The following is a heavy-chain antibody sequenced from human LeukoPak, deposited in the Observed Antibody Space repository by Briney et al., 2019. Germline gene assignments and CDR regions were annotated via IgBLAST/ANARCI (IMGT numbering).Heavy chain of an antibody. J-gene: IGHJ6*03. CDR3: ARSGGAYYYYYYYMDV. V-gene: IGHV3-20*04. CDR1: GFTFDDYG. D-gene: IGHD3-10*01. CDR2: INWNGGST. Sequence: GGSLRLSRAASGFTFDDYGMSWVRQAPGKGLEWVSGINWNGGSTGYADSVKGRFTISRDNAKNSLYLQMNSLRAEDTASYYCARSGGAYYYYYYYMDVWGKGTTVTVSS.